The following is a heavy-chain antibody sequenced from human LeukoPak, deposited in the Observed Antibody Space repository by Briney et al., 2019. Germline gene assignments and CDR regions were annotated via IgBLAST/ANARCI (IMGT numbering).Heavy chain of an antibody. V-gene: IGHV1-18*01. CDR1: GYAFSSYG. Sequence: ASVKVSCKASGYAFSSYGIGWVRQAPGQGLEWMGWVGPYNRKTNYSQKFQGRVTMTTDTSTNTAYLELRTLRPDDTAVYYCARGAPRGVWNFYFDYWGQGTLVTVSS. CDR2: VGPYNRKT. D-gene: IGHD1-7*01. CDR3: ARGAPRGVWNFYFDY. J-gene: IGHJ4*02.